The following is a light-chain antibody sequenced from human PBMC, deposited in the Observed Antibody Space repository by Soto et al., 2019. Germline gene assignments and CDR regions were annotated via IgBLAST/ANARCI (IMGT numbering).Light chain of an antibody. CDR2: GAS. CDR3: QNYGTSPA. Sequence: EIVLTQSPGTLSLSPGERATLSCRASQSVGSAYVGWYQQKPGQAPRLLIFGASRGATGIPDRFSGSGSGTNFSLTMNNVEPEDSSLYYFQNYGTSPACGRATKADIK. CDR1: QSVGSAY. J-gene: IGKJ1*01. V-gene: IGKV3-20*01.